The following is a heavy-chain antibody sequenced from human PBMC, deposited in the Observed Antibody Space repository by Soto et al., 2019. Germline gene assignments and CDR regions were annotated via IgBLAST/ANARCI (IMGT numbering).Heavy chain of an antibody. Sequence: PSETLSLTCTVSGGSISSYYWSWIRQPPGKGLEWIGYIYYSGSTNYNPSLKSRVTISVDTSKNQFSLKLSSVTAADTAVYYCARVKLGVGGHPHYYYGMNVWGQGTTVTVSS. V-gene: IGHV4-59*01. D-gene: IGHD3-3*01. CDR2: IYYSGST. CDR3: ARVKLGVGGHPHYYYGMNV. J-gene: IGHJ6*02. CDR1: GGSISSYY.